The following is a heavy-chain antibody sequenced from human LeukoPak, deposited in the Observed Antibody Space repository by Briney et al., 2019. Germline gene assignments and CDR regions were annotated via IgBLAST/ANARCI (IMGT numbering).Heavy chain of an antibody. D-gene: IGHD6-6*01. Sequence: TGGSLRLSCAASGFTFDDYGMSRVRHAPGKGLEWVSGINWNGGSTVYADSVKGRFTISRDNAKNSLYLQMNSLRAEDTALYYCARYPPIAARPWGYYYYYMDVWGKGTTVTVSS. CDR3: ARYPPIAARPWGYYYYYMDV. V-gene: IGHV3-20*04. J-gene: IGHJ6*03. CDR2: INWNGGST. CDR1: GFTFDDYG.